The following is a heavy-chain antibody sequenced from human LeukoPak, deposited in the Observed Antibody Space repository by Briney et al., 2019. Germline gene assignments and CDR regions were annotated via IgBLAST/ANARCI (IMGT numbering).Heavy chain of an antibody. D-gene: IGHD4-17*01. Sequence: NTSETLSLTCNVSGASISRYYWSWIRQPAGKGLEWIGRIHATGTTNYNPSLNSRVTMSVDTSENQLSLRLSSVTTADTAVYYRARVVYGDYVDYWGQGTLVTVSS. CDR1: GASISRYY. CDR3: ARVVYGDYVDY. CDR2: IHATGTT. J-gene: IGHJ4*02. V-gene: IGHV4-4*07.